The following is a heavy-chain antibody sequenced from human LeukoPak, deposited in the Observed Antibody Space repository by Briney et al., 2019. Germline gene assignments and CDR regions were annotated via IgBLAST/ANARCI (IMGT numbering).Heavy chain of an antibody. CDR1: GYSFTSYW. CDR3: ARRLGPYYYDSSGFDY. CDR2: IYPGDSDT. D-gene: IGHD3-22*01. Sequence: GESLKISCKGSGYSFTSYWIGWVRQMPGKGLEWMGIIYPGDSDTRYSPSFQGQVTISADKSISTAYLQWSSLKASDTAMYYCARRLGPYYYDSSGFDYWGQGTLVTVSS. J-gene: IGHJ4*02. V-gene: IGHV5-51*01.